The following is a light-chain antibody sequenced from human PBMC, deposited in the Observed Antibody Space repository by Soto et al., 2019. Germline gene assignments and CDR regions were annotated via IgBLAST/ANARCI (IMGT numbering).Light chain of an antibody. J-gene: IGKJ5*01. CDR1: QSVSSSY. V-gene: IGKV3-20*01. Sequence: EIVLTQSPGTLSLSPGVRATLSCRASQSVSSSYLAWYQQKPGQAPRLLIYGASSRATGIPDRFSGSGSGTDFTLTISRLEPEDFAVYYCQQYGSSHTFGQGTRLEI. CDR2: GAS. CDR3: QQYGSSHT.